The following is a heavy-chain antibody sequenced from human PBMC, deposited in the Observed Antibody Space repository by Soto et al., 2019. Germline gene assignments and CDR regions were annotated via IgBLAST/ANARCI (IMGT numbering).Heavy chain of an antibody. CDR2: FFYSGNI. CDR3: ARAGIWFGPRLDY. Sequence: QVQLQESGPGLVKPSETLSLACTVSGGSITTYSWNWIRQPPGKGLEWIGYFFYSGNINYNPSLKSRVTISVDTSKNQFSLKLSSVTAADTAVYYCARAGIWFGPRLDYWGQGALVTGSS. CDR1: GGSITTYS. D-gene: IGHD3-10*01. V-gene: IGHV4-59*01. J-gene: IGHJ4*02.